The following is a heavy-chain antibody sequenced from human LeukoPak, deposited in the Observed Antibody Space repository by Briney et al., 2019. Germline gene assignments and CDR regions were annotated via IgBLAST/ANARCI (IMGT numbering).Heavy chain of an antibody. D-gene: IGHD3-22*01. CDR2: ISSSDGST. CDR1: GFSFSSYA. CDR3: AKLTSSNYYYFDY. Sequence: GGSLRLSCAASGFSFSSYAMNWVRHAPGKGLEWVSVISSSDGSTDYADSVKGRFTISRDNSKNMLYLQMNNLRAGDTATYYCAKLTSSNYYYFDYWGRGTLVTVSS. V-gene: IGHV3-23*01. J-gene: IGHJ4*02.